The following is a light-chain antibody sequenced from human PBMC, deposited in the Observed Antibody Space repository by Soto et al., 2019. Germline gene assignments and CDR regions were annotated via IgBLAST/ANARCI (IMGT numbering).Light chain of an antibody. J-gene: IGKJ2*01. CDR2: DAS. Sequence: EIVLTQSPATLSLSPGERVTLSCRASQSVSSYLAWYQQKPGQAPRLLIYDASNRATGIPARFSGSGSGTDLNLTISSLEPEDFAVYYCQQRSNWPLMYTFSQETKLEIK. CDR1: QSVSSY. V-gene: IGKV3-11*01. CDR3: QQRSNWPLMYT.